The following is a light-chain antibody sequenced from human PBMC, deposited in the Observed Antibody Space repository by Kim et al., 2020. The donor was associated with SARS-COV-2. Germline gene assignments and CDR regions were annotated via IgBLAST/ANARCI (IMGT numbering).Light chain of an antibody. CDR3: EVWDTGSDHWV. CDR2: YDS. V-gene: IGLV3-21*04. J-gene: IGLJ3*02. Sequence: SYELTQPPSVSMAPGKTARITCGGDDLGSKSVHWYQQKPGQAPVLVIFYDSDRPSGIPERLSGSHSGNTATLTISRVEAGDEADYYCEVWDTGSDHWVFG. CDR1: DLGSKS.